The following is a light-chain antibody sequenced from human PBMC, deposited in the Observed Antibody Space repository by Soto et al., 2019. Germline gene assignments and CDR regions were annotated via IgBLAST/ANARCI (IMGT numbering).Light chain of an antibody. J-gene: IGKJ1*01. CDR3: QQYGSLPLT. Sequence: EIVLTQSPGTLSLSPGERATLSCRASQSVSSSYLAWYQQKLGQAPRLLIYGASSRATGIPDRFSGSGSGTDFTLTISSLEPEDFAVYYWQQYGSLPLTFGQGTKVEIK. CDR2: GAS. CDR1: QSVSSSY. V-gene: IGKV3-20*01.